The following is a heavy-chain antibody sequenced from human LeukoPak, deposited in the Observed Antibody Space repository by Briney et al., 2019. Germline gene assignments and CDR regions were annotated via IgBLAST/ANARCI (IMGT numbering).Heavy chain of an antibody. D-gene: IGHD3-10*01. CDR3: ARGQGNRLLWVGESLSNINPLDY. CDR2: ISAYNGNT. Sequence: ASVKVSCKASGYTFTNYGITWARQAPGQGLEWMGWISAYNGNTSYAQKYQGRVSLTTDTSTTTAYMELRSLRSDDTAVYYCARGQGNRLLWVGESLSNINPLDYWGQGTLVTVSS. CDR1: GYTFTNYG. J-gene: IGHJ4*02. V-gene: IGHV1-18*01.